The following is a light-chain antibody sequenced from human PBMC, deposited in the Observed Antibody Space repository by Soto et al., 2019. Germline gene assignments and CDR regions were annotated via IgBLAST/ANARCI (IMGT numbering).Light chain of an antibody. J-gene: IGLJ2*01. CDR3: SSYTSSSTPYVV. CDR1: TSDVGGYNY. Sequence: QSALTQPASVSGSPGQSITISSIGTTSDVGGYNYVSWYQQHPGKAPKLMIYEVSNRPSGVSNRFSGSKSGNTASLTISGLQAEDEADYYCSSYTSSSTPYVVFGGGTKLTVL. CDR2: EVS. V-gene: IGLV2-14*01.